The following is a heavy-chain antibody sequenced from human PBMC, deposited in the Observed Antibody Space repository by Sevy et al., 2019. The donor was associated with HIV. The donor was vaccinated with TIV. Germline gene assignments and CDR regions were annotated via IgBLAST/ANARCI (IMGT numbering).Heavy chain of an antibody. Sequence: SENLSLTCTVSGASINPYYWSWIRQPAGKGLEWIGRIYASGSTNYNPSLKSRVTMSVDTSKNQFSLKMNSVTAADTAVYYCARDGGYNYGQTLHFDYWGQGTLVTVSS. V-gene: IGHV4-4*07. J-gene: IGHJ4*02. CDR3: ARDGGYNYGQTLHFDY. CDR2: IYASGST. D-gene: IGHD5-18*01. CDR1: GASINPYY.